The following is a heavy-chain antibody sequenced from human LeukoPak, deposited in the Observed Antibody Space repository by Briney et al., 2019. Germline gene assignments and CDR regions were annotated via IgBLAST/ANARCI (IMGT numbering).Heavy chain of an antibody. CDR2: IYYSEST. V-gene: IGHV4-59*01. CDR1: GGSISSYY. D-gene: IGHD6-13*01. J-gene: IGHJ4*02. CDR3: ARQTSGIAAAGTALDY. Sequence: PSETLSLTCTVSGGSISSYYWSWIRQPPGKGLEWIGYIYYSESTNYNPSLKSRVTISVDASKNQFSLKLSSVTAADTAVYYCARQTSGIAAAGTALDYWGQGTLVTVSS.